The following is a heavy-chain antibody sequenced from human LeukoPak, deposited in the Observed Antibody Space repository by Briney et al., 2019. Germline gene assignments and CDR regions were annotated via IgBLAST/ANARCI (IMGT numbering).Heavy chain of an antibody. CDR2: IQSDGNNK. V-gene: IGHV3-30*02. Sequence: GGSLRLSCAGSGFHFSSYGIHWVRQAPGKGLQWLAFIQSDGNNKYYADSVKGRFTISRDNSKNTLFLQMNSLRAEDTAVYYCAKDKSMVRELDYWGQGNLVTVSS. CDR1: GFHFSSYG. J-gene: IGHJ4*02. CDR3: AKDKSMVRELDY. D-gene: IGHD3-10*01.